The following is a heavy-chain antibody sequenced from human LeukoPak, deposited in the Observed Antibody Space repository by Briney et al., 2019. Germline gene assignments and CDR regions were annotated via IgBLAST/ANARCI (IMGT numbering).Heavy chain of an antibody. D-gene: IGHD1-26*01. CDR1: GGSISSYY. CDR3: ARQNVKVGAPTFDL. V-gene: IGHV4-59*08. CDR2: IYYSGST. J-gene: IGHJ4*02. Sequence: PSETLSLTCTVSGGSISSYYWSWIRQPPGKGLEWIGYIYYSGSTNYNPSLKSRVSISIDTSKNQFSLKLSSVTAADTAVYYCARQNVKVGAPTFDLWGQGTLVTVSS.